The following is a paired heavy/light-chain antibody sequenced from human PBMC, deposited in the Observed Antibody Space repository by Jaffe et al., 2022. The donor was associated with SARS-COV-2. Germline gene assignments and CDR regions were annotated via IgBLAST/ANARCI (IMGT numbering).Heavy chain of an antibody. V-gene: IGHV3-9*01. Sequence: EVQLVESGGGLVQPGRSLRLSCATSGFTFGDYAMHWIRQAPGKGLEWVSSISWNSGRIGYADSVKGRFTISRDDAKSSLYLQMNSLRVEDTALYYCVRDYTYSPQFPFDCWGQGTLVTVSS. CDR3: VRDYTYSPQFPFDC. D-gene: IGHD2-15*01. CDR1: GFTFGDYA. CDR2: ISWNSGRI. J-gene: IGHJ4*02.
Light chain of an antibody. CDR1: SNDVGLYNY. J-gene: IGLJ2*01. Sequence: QSALTQPPSASGSPGQSVTISCTGTSNDVGLYNYVSWYQQYPGKAPKLIIHEVNKRPSGVPDRFSGSKSGNTASLTVSGLQAEDEADYYCYSYAGSSTVVFGGGTKLTVL. CDR2: EVN. V-gene: IGLV2-8*01. CDR3: YSYAGSSTVV.